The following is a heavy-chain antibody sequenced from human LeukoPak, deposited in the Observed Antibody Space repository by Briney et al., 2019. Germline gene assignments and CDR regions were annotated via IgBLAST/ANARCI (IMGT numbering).Heavy chain of an antibody. CDR2: ISSSGSTI. V-gene: IGHV3-48*03. CDR1: GFTFSSHE. Sequence: GGSLRLSCAASGFTFSSHEMNWVRQAPGKGLEWVSYISSSGSTIYYADSVKGRFTISRDNAKNSLYLQMNSLRAEDTAVYYCARDKNDAFDIWGQGTMVTVSS. J-gene: IGHJ3*02. CDR3: ARDKNDAFDI.